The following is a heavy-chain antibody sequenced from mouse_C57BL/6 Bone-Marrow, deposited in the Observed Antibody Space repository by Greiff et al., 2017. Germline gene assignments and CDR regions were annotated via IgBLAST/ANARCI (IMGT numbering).Heavy chain of an antibody. CDR3: ARHERMPTVRDWYFDV. CDR1: GFTFSDYY. V-gene: IGHV5-12*01. CDR2: ISNGGGST. D-gene: IGHD1-1*01. J-gene: IGHJ1*03. Sequence: EVKLVESGGGLVQPGGSLKLSCAASGFTFSDYYMYWVRQTPEKRLEWVAYISNGGGSTYYPDTVKGRFTISRDNAKNTLYLQMSRLKSEDTAMYYCARHERMPTVRDWYFDVWGTGTTVTVSS.